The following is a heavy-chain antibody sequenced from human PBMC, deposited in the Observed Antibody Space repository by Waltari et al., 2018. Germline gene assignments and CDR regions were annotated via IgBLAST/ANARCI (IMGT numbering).Heavy chain of an antibody. D-gene: IGHD2-2*01. J-gene: IGHJ5*02. CDR3: VSGSPSLSTSCYAKWFDP. Sequence: QVTLRESGPALVKPTQTLTLTCTFSGFSLSSNGMCVRWLRQPPGKALEWLALIDWEDDKYYSTSLKTRLTISKDTSKNQVVLTMTNMDPVDTATYYCVSGSPSLSTSCYAKWFDPWGQGTLVTVSS. CDR1: GFSLSSNGMC. CDR2: IDWEDDK. V-gene: IGHV2-70*01.